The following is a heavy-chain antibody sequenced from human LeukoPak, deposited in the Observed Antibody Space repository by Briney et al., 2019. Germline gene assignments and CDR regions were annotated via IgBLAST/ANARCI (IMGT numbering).Heavy chain of an antibody. CDR2: IDPSDSYS. Sequence: GESLKISCKGSGYSLISYWISWVRQMPGKGLEWMGRIDPSDSYSNYSPSFQGHVTISADKSISTTYLQWSSLKASDTAMYYCARRRGSGDFGYWGKGTLVTVSS. CDR3: ARRRGSGDFGY. D-gene: IGHD6-19*01. CDR1: GYSLISYW. V-gene: IGHV5-10-1*01. J-gene: IGHJ4*02.